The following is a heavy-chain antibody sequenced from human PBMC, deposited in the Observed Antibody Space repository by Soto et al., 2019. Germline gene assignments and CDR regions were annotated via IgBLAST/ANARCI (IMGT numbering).Heavy chain of an antibody. D-gene: IGHD4-17*01. CDR1: GFSLTDYA. CDR2: ISYDGTKK. V-gene: IGHV3-30-3*01. J-gene: IGHJ4*02. Sequence: QVQLVESGGGVVQPGRSLRLSCAASGFSLTDYAMHWVHQAPGKGLEWVAVISYDGTKKYYAGSVEGRFTISRDDSKNTLYLQMNSLRAEDTAPYYCARDASGGDYVPDYWGQGTLVTVSS. CDR3: ARDASGGDYVPDY.